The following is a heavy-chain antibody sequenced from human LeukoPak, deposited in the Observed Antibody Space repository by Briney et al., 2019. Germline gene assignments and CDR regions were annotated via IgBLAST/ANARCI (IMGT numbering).Heavy chain of an antibody. D-gene: IGHD1-26*01. V-gene: IGHV3-30*02. J-gene: IGHJ6*03. CDR2: IRYDGSNK. CDR3: AKAQWELRGAYYYYMDV. Sequence: GGSLRLSCAASGFTFSSYGMHWVRQAPGKGLEWVAFIRYDGSNKYYADSVKGRFTISRDNSKNTLYLQMNSLRAEDTAVYYCAKAQWELRGAYYYYMDVWGKGTTVTVSS. CDR1: GFTFSSYG.